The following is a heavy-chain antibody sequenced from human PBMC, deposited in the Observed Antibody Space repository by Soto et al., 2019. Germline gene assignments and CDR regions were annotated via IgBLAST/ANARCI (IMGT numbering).Heavy chain of an antibody. V-gene: IGHV1-18*04. Sequence: ASVKVACKGSGYAFTSYGIRWVRQAPGQGLEWMGWISAYNGNTNYAQKLQGRVTMTTDTSTSTAYMELRSLRSDDTAVYYCARDLRWLQKISRYFDLWGRGTLVTVS. J-gene: IGHJ2*01. CDR2: ISAYNGNT. CDR1: GYAFTSYG. CDR3: ARDLRWLQKISRYFDL. D-gene: IGHD5-12*01.